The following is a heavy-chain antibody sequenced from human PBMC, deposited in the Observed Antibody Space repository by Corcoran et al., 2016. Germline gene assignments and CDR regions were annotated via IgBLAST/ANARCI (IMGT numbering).Heavy chain of an antibody. V-gene: IGHV1-3*01. D-gene: IGHD2-21*02. J-gene: IGHJ4*02. CDR1: GYTFTSYA. CDR2: INAGNGNT. Sequence: QVQLVQSGAEVKKPGASVKVSCKASGYTFTSYAMHWVRQAPGQRLEWMGWINAGNGNTKYSQKFQGRVTITRDTSASTAYMELSSLRSEDTAVYYCARNLAYCGGDCDPFDYWGQGTLVTVSS. CDR3: ARNLAYCGGDCDPFDY.